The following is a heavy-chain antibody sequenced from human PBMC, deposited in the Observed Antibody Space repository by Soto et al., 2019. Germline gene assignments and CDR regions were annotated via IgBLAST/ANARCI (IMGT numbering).Heavy chain of an antibody. D-gene: IGHD6-6*01. CDR3: ARDDRARSSSSFYYYYYYMDV. J-gene: IGHJ6*03. Sequence: QVQLQESGPGLVKPSETLSLTCTVSGGSISSYYWSWIRQPPGKGLEWIGYIYYSGSTNYNPSLKSRVTISVDTSKNQFSLKLSSVTAADTAVYYCARDDRARSSSSFYYYYYYMDVWGKGTTVTVSS. CDR2: IYYSGST. CDR1: GGSISSYY. V-gene: IGHV4-59*01.